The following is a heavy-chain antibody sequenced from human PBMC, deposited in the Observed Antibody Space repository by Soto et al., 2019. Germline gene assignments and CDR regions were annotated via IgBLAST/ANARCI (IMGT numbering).Heavy chain of an antibody. Sequence: QVQLQQWGAGLLKPSETLSLTCAVYGGSFSGYYWSWIRQPPGKGLEWIGEINHSGSTNYNPSLKSRVATSVDTSKNQCSLKLSSVTAADTAVYYCATTATGSYLFDYWGQGTLVTVSS. V-gene: IGHV4-34*01. CDR1: GGSFSGYY. J-gene: IGHJ4*02. D-gene: IGHD1-26*01. CDR3: ATTATGSYLFDY. CDR2: INHSGST.